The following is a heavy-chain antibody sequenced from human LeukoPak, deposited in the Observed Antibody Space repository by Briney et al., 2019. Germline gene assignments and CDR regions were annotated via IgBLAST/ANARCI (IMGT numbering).Heavy chain of an antibody. J-gene: IGHJ4*02. Sequence: GGSLRLSCVVSGFTFSNYWLSWVRQAPGKGLEWVAVISYDGSNKYYADSVKGRFTISRDNSKNTLYLQMNSLRAEDTAVYYCAKNTATAMFDYWGQGTLVTVSS. V-gene: IGHV3-30*18. CDR2: ISYDGSNK. D-gene: IGHD5-18*01. CDR3: AKNTATAMFDY. CDR1: GFTFSNYW.